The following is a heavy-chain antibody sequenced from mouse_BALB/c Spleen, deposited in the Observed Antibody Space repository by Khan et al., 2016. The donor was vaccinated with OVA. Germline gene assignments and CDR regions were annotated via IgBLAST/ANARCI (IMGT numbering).Heavy chain of an antibody. Sequence: QVQLQQSGAELARPGASVKLSCKASGYTFTDYYINWVKQRTGQGLEWIGEISPGSGDTYYNEKFKGKATLTADKSSSTVYMQLSSLTAEASAVYCGARRNYFGYTFAYGGQGTLVTLSA. CDR2: ISPGSGDT. D-gene: IGHD1-2*01. J-gene: IGHJ3*01. CDR1: GYTFTDYY. CDR3: ARRNYFGYTFAY. V-gene: IGHV1-77*01.